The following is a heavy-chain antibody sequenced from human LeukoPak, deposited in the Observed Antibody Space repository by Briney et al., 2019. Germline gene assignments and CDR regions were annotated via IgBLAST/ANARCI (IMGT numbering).Heavy chain of an antibody. V-gene: IGHV1-46*01. CDR1: VYTFTSNY. CDR2: FSPSGGST. D-gene: IGHD3-10*01. Sequence: ASVKVSCKAFVYTFTSNYMHWVRQAPGQGPEWMGVFSPSGGSTTYAQKFQGRVTLTRDMSTSTDYLELSSLRSEDTAVYYCARGPSITMVRGGQWYYYMDVWGKGTTVTISS. J-gene: IGHJ6*03. CDR3: ARGPSITMVRGGQWYYYMDV.